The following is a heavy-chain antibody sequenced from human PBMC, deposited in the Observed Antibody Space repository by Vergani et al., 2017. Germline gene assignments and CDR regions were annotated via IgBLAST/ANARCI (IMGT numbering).Heavy chain of an antibody. J-gene: IGHJ4*02. D-gene: IGHD6-19*01. V-gene: IGHV4-39*01. CDR1: GDSISSSSYY. CDR2: IYYSGST. CDR3: AKSDSSGWQGDFDY. Sequence: QVQLQESGPGLVKPSETLSLTCTVSGDSISSSSYYWGWIRQPPGKGLEWIGSIYYSGSTYYNPSLKSRVTISVDTSKNQFSLKLSSVTAADTAVYYCAKSDSSGWQGDFDYWGQGTLVTVSS.